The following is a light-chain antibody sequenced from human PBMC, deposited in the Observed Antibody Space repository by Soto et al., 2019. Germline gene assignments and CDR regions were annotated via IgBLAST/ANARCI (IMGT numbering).Light chain of an antibody. J-gene: IGLJ3*02. Sequence: QSALTQPRSVSGSPGQSVTVCCTATSSDVGGYNYVSWYQHHPGKAPKLIIYDVTKRPSGVPDRFTGSKSGNTASLTISGLQVEDEADYYCCSFAGSYTLGVFGGGTKLTVL. CDR1: SSDVGGYNY. CDR3: CSFAGSYTLGV. CDR2: DVT. V-gene: IGLV2-11*01.